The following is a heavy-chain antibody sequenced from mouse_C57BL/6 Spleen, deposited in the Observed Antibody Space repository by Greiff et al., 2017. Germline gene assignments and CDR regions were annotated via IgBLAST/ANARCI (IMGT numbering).Heavy chain of an antibody. CDR1: GFTFSSYG. CDR2: ISSGGSYT. J-gene: IGHJ4*01. Sequence: DVQLVESGGDLVKPGGSLKLSCAASGFTFSSYGMSWVRQTPDKRLEWVATISSGGSYTYYPDSVKGRFTISRDNAKNTLYLQMSSLKSEDTAMYYCARHAFINYGSSYGAMDYWGQGTSVTVSS. V-gene: IGHV5-6*01. CDR3: ARHAFINYGSSYGAMDY. D-gene: IGHD1-1*01.